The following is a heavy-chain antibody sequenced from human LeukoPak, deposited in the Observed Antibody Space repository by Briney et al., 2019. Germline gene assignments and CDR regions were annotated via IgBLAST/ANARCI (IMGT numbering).Heavy chain of an antibody. Sequence: SETLSLTCTVSGGSISSSSYYWGWIRQPPGKGLEWIGSIYYSGSTYYNPSLKSRVTISVDTSKNQFSLKLSSVTAADTAVYYCARPGIAVEPTWYFDLWGRGTLVTVSS. CDR3: ARPGIAVEPTWYFDL. CDR1: GGSISSSSYY. J-gene: IGHJ2*01. V-gene: IGHV4-39*01. CDR2: IYYSGST. D-gene: IGHD6-19*01.